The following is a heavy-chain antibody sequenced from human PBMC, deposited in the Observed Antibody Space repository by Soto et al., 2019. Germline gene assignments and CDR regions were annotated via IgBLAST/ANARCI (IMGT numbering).Heavy chain of an antibody. CDR2: IIPILGIA. V-gene: IGHV1-69*02. CDR3: ARTYYDILTTNPSGAFDI. J-gene: IGHJ3*02. D-gene: IGHD3-9*01. CDR1: GGTFSSYT. Sequence: QVQLVQSGAEVKKPGSSVKVSCKASGGTFSSYTISWVRQAPGQGLEWMGRIIPILGIANYAQKFQGRVTITADKSTSTAYMELSSLRSEDTAVYYCARTYYDILTTNPSGAFDIWGQGTMVTVSS.